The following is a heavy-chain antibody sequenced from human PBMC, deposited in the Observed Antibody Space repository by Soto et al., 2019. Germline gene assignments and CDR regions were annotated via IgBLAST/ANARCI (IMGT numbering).Heavy chain of an antibody. D-gene: IGHD3-9*01. V-gene: IGHV3-21*02. CDR1: GFAFRSYG. J-gene: IGHJ6*02. CDR3: ARDGADYDIFTGYYVYYYHGMDV. CDR2: ISTSSSAI. Sequence: EVQLVESGGGLVKPGGSLRLSCVASGFAFRSYGMNWVRQAPGKGLEWVSSISTSSSAIYYTDSVKGRFTISRDNARNSLYLKMKSVTAEDTAVYFCARDGADYDIFTGYYVYYYHGMDVWGQGTTVTVSS.